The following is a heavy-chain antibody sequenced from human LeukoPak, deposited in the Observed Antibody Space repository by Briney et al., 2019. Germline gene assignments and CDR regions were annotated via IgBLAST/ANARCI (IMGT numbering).Heavy chain of an antibody. CDR1: EFTFSTYS. CDR2: ISSSGSTI. J-gene: IGHJ6*02. Sequence: GGSLRLSCTASEFTFSTYSMSWIRQAPGKGLEWVSYISSSGSTIYYADSVKGRFTISRDNAKNSLYLQMNSLRAEDTAVYYCARDLRYDYVWGNYYYYYGMDVWGQGTTVTVSS. D-gene: IGHD3-16*01. V-gene: IGHV3-11*01. CDR3: ARDLRYDYVWGNYYYYYGMDV.